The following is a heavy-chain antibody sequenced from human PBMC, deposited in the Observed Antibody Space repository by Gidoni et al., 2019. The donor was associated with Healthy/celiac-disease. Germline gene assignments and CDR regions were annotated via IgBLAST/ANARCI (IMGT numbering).Heavy chain of an antibody. V-gene: IGHV1-69*01. D-gene: IGHD2-15*01. CDR2: IIPIFGTA. CDR1: GGTFSSYA. CDR3: ASRATPYCSGGSCYPQEYYYYGMDV. J-gene: IGHJ6*02. Sequence: QVQLVPSGAEVKKPGSSVKVSCKASGGTFSSYAISWVRPAPGQGLEWMGGIIPIFGTANYAQKFQGRVTITADESTSTAYMELSSLRSEDTAVYYCASRATPYCSGGSCYPQEYYYYGMDVWGQGTTVTVSS.